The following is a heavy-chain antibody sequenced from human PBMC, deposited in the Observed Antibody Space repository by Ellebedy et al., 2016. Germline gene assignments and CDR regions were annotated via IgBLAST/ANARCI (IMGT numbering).Heavy chain of an antibody. Sequence: SETLSLXXIVSGGSVVNYGAYWSWIRQSPGRGLEWIVYIYYSGSTKFSPSLKSRVTMSVDTSKNQFSLNLNSVTAADTAVYYCARGLYFDSSGYHYWFDPWGQGTLVTVSA. J-gene: IGHJ5*02. CDR2: IYYSGST. D-gene: IGHD3-22*01. CDR3: ARGLYFDSSGYHYWFDP. CDR1: GGSVVNYGAY. V-gene: IGHV4-61*08.